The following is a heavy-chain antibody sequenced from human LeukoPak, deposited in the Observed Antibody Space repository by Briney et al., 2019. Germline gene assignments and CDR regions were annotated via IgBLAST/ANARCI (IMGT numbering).Heavy chain of an antibody. J-gene: IGHJ6*02. CDR1: GFTFSSYS. D-gene: IGHD5-24*01. CDR3: AREGGDGYNYYYCYGMDV. CDR2: ISSSSSYI. Sequence: GGSLRLSCAASGFTFSSYSMNWVRQAPGKGLEWVSSISSSSSYIYYADSVKGRFTISRDNAKNSLYLQMNSLRAEDTAVYYCAREGGDGYNYYYCYGMDVWGQGTTVTVSS. V-gene: IGHV3-21*01.